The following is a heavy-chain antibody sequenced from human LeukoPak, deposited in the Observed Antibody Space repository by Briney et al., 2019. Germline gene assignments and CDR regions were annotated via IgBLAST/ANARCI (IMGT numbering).Heavy chain of an antibody. Sequence: SETLSLTCTVSGDSISTSNSYWGWIRQPPGKGLEWIGSIYYSGNTYYNASLKSRVTISVDTSKNQFSLKLSSVTAADTAVYYCARVGRADYILGYWGQGTLVTVSS. CDR1: GDSISTSNSY. CDR2: IYYSGNT. V-gene: IGHV4-39*07. D-gene: IGHD4-11*01. CDR3: ARVGRADYILGY. J-gene: IGHJ4*02.